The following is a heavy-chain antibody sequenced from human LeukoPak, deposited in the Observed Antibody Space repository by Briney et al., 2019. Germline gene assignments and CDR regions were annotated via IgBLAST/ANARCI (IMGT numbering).Heavy chain of an antibody. J-gene: IGHJ5*02. V-gene: IGHV4-30-4*01. CDR2: IYYSGSS. D-gene: IGHD3-22*01. CDR1: GGSISSGDYY. CDR3: ARPYYYDSRIDP. Sequence: SETLSLTCTVSGGSISSGDYYWSWIRQPPGKGLEWVGYIYYSGSSYYNPSLKSRVTISLDTSKNQFSLKLSSVTAADTAVYYCARPYYYDSRIDPWGRGTLVTVSS.